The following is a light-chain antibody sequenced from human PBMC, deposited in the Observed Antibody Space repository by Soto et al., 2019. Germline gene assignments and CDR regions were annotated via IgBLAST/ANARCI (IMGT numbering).Light chain of an antibody. CDR1: TRDATSAHY. CDR3: FLSYGGTHWV. J-gene: IGLJ3*02. Sequence: QAVVTHEPSLTVSPGGTDTLTCGSTTRDATSAHYPSWIQQNPGHPPKTLTYDASNKHPWPPARFSGSLLGGEAALTLSGAQPEDDADYYCFLSYGGTHWVLGGGSEL. CDR2: DAS. V-gene: IGLV7-46*01.